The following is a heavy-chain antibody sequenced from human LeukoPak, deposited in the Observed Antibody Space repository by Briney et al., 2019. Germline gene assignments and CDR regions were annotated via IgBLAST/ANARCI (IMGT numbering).Heavy chain of an antibody. CDR3: ARGRVATLSKRRYYFDY. Sequence: SETLSLTCTVSGGSISSSSYYWGWIRQPPGKGLEWIGSIYYSGSTYYNPSLKSRVTISVDTSKNQFPRKLSSVTAADTAVYYCARGRVATLSKRRYYFDYWGQGTLVTVSS. V-gene: IGHV4-39*06. J-gene: IGHJ4*02. CDR2: IYYSGST. D-gene: IGHD5-12*01. CDR1: GGSISSSSYY.